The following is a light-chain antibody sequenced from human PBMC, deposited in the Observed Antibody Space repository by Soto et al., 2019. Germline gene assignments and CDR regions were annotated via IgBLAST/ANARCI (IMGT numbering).Light chain of an antibody. V-gene: IGKV1-33*01. CDR2: AAS. CDR1: QSVSDY. J-gene: IGKJ5*01. CDR3: QQYENLPT. Sequence: DVQMTQSPSSVSASVGDRVTLTCRASQSVSDYLNWYLQKPGKAPELLIYAASTLQSGVPSRFRGSGSGTDFTFTISRLQPEDIATYYCQQYENLPTFGQGTRLEIK.